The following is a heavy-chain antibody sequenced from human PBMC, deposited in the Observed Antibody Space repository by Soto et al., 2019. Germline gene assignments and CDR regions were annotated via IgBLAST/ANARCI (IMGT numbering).Heavy chain of an antibody. D-gene: IGHD3-10*01. CDR1: GYTFTSYG. CDR3: AREDRITMVRGVAPGGWFDP. Sequence: QVPLVQSGAEVKKPGASVKVSCKASGYTFTSYGISWVRQAPGQGLEWMGWISAYNGNTNYAQKLQGRVTMTTDTSTSTAYMELRSLRSDDTAVYYCAREDRITMVRGVAPGGWFDPWGQGTLVTVSS. CDR2: ISAYNGNT. V-gene: IGHV1-18*01. J-gene: IGHJ5*02.